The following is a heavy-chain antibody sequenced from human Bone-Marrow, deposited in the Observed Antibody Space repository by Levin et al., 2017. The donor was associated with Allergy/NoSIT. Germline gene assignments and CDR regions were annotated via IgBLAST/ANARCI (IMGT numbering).Heavy chain of an antibody. CDR2: IYYSGST. Sequence: SETLSLTCTVSGGSISSSSYYWGWIRQPPGKGLEWIGSIYYSGSTYYNPSLKSRVTISVDTSKNQFSLKLSSVTAADTAVYYCARVEGGGYYDSSGYSIFYWGQGTLVTVSS. CDR3: ARVEGGGYYDSSGYSIFY. J-gene: IGHJ4*02. D-gene: IGHD3-22*01. CDR1: GGSISSSSYY. V-gene: IGHV4-39*07.